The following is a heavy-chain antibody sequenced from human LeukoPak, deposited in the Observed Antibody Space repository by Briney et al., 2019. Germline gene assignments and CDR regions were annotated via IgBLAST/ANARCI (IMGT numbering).Heavy chain of an antibody. D-gene: IGHD3-22*01. J-gene: IGHJ4*02. V-gene: IGHV4-59*01. CDR2: IYYSGST. CDR1: GGSISSYY. CDR3: ARSAGYYYDSSGYYFDY. Sequence: SETLSLTCTVSGGSISSYYWSWIRQPPGKGLEWIGYIYYSGSTNYNPSLKSRVTISVDTSKNQFSLKLSSVTAADTAVYYCARSAGYYYDSSGYYFDYWGRGTLVTVSS.